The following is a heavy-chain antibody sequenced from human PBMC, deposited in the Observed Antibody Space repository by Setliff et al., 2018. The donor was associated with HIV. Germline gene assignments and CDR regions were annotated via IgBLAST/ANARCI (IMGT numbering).Heavy chain of an antibody. CDR3: ARDPGMATTYGGDYYYYGLDV. CDR2: ISSVSTI. CDR1: GFTFSSYE. D-gene: IGHD5-12*01. V-gene: IGHV3-48*03. J-gene: IGHJ6*02. Sequence: PGGSLRLSCAASGFTFSSYEMNWVRQAPGKGLEWVSYISSVSTIYYADSVKGRFTISRDNAKNSLYLQMNSLRAEDTAVYYCARDPGMATTYGGDYYYYGLDVWGQGTTVTVSS.